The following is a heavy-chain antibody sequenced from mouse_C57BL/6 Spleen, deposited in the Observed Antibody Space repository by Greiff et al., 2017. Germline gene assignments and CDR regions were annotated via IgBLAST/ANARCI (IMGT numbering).Heavy chain of an antibody. D-gene: IGHD1-1*01. CDR3: ARRRQSYGSSYAMDY. CDR2: ISSGSSTI. V-gene: IGHV5-17*01. CDR1: GFTFSDYG. J-gene: IGHJ4*01. Sequence: EVMLVESGGGLVKPGGSLKLSCAASGFTFSDYGMHWVRQAPEKGLEWVAYISSGSSTIYYADTVKGRFTISRDNAKNTLFLQMTSLRSEDTAMYYCARRRQSYGSSYAMDYWGQGTSVTVSS.